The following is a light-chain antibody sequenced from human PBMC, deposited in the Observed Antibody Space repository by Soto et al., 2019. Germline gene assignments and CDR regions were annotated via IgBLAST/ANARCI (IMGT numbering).Light chain of an antibody. CDR2: DVT. CDR3: SSYTSSSTPYV. J-gene: IGLJ1*01. V-gene: IGLV2-14*01. Sequence: QSALTQPASVSGSPGQSITISYTGSSSDIGAYDYVSWYQQRPVKAPKLMIFDVTNRPSGVSDRFSGSKSGNTASLTISGLQTEDEADYYCSSYTSSSTPYVFVTGTKVTVL. CDR1: SSDIGAYDY.